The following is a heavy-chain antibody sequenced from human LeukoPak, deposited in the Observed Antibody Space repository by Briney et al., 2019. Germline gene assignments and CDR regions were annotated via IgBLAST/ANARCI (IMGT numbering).Heavy chain of an antibody. J-gene: IGHJ6*02. CDR2: ISYDGSNK. CDR3: AKSSPVVPAAMWSGLDV. CDR1: GFTFSSYG. D-gene: IGHD2-2*01. Sequence: GGSLRLSCAASGFTFSSYGMHWARQAPGKGLEWVAVISYDGSNKYYADSVKGRFAISRDNSKNTLYLQMNSLRAEDTAVYYCAKSSPVVPAAMWSGLDVWGQGTTVTVSS. V-gene: IGHV3-30*18.